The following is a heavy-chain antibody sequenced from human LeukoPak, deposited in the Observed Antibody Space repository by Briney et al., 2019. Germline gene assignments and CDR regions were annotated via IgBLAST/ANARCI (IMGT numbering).Heavy chain of an antibody. D-gene: IGHD3-22*01. J-gene: IGHJ6*03. Sequence: GASVKVSCKASGYTFTSYAMNWVRQAPGQGLEWMGWINTNTGNPTYARGFTGRFVFSLDTSVSTAYLQISSLKAEDTAVYYCARLFDYFDTSGYHYYMDVRGKGTTVTVSS. CDR3: ARLFDYFDTSGYHYYMDV. CDR2: INTNTGNP. V-gene: IGHV7-4-1*02. CDR1: GYTFTSYA.